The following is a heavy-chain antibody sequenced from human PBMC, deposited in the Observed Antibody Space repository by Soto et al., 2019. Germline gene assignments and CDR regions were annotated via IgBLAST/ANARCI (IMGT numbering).Heavy chain of an antibody. CDR1: GFTFSNYA. CDR2: ITRTDST. Sequence: GGSLRLSCTASGFTFSNYAMSWVRQAPGKGLEWVSAITRTDSTYYADSVKGRFTISRDNSRNTLYLQMNSLGAEDAALYYCAKALVGEVGATDYWGQGTLVTVAS. V-gene: IGHV3-23*01. CDR3: AKALVGEVGATDY. J-gene: IGHJ4*02. D-gene: IGHD1-26*01.